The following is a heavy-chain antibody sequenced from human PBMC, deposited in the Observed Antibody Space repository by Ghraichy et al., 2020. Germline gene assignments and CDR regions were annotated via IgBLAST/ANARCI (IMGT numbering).Heavy chain of an antibody. CDR3: ATNWNDAEGAPQPFEY. CDR2: FDPEDGKT. D-gene: IGHD1-20*01. Sequence: ASVKVSCKVSEYSLTKLIVHWVRQAPGKGLEWVGGFDPEDGKTIYAQKFQRRVTMTEDTSADTAYMELTNLRSEDTAVYYCATNWNDAEGAPQPFEYWGQGTLVTVSS. CDR1: EYSLTKLI. J-gene: IGHJ4*02. V-gene: IGHV1-24*01.